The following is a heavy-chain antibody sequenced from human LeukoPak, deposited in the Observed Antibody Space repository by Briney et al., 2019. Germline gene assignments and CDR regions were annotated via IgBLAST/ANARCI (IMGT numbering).Heavy chain of an antibody. D-gene: IGHD6-13*01. J-gene: IGHJ4*02. V-gene: IGHV3-21*01. CDR3: ASNPPAAESY. CDR1: GFTFSSYS. CDR2: ISSSSSYI. Sequence: PGGSLRLSCAASGFTFSSYSMNWVRRAPGKGLEWVSSISSSSSYIYYADSVKGRFTISRDNAKNSLYLQMNSLRAEDTAVYYCASNPPAAESYWGQGTLVTVSS.